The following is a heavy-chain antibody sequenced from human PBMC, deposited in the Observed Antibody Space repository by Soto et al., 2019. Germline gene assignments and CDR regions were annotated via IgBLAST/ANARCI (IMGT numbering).Heavy chain of an antibody. CDR2: IGAYNGDT. Sequence: QVQLVQSGAEVKKPGASVKVSCKASGYTFSNYGISRVRQAPGQGLEWMGWIGAYNGDTNYAQNLRGRVTMTTDISTSTAYMELRSLRSDDTAVYYCARLGGRGGGNCYSCWLDPWGQGTLVTVSS. V-gene: IGHV1-18*01. D-gene: IGHD2-15*01. CDR3: ARLGGRGGGNCYSCWLDP. J-gene: IGHJ5*02. CDR1: GYTFSNYG.